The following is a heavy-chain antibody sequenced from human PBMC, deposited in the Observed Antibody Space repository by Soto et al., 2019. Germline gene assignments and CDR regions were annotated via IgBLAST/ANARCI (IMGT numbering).Heavy chain of an antibody. CDR2: IYYSGST. CDR3: ARDQYSQTVTGNIYYFDY. J-gene: IGHJ4*02. CDR1: GGSISSSSFY. Sequence: PSETLSLTCTVSGGSISSSSFYWGWIRQPPGKGLEWIGSIYYSGSTNYNPSLKSRVTISVDTSKNQFSLKLSSVTAADTAVYYCARDQYSQTVTGNIYYFDYWGQGTLVTVSS. D-gene: IGHD4-17*01. V-gene: IGHV4-39*07.